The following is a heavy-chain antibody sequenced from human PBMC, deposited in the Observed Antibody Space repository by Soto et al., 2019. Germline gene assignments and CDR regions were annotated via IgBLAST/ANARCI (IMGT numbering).Heavy chain of an antibody. CDR1: GGTFSSYA. CDR3: AREVASGSHIGY. J-gene: IGHJ4*02. Sequence: QVLLVQSGAEVKKPGSSVKVSCKASGGTFSSYAISWVRQAPGQGLEWMGGIIPIFGTANYAQKFQGRVTITADESTSTAYMDLSSLRSEDTAVYYCAREVASGSHIGYWGQGTLVTVSS. D-gene: IGHD3-22*01. V-gene: IGHV1-69*01. CDR2: IIPIFGTA.